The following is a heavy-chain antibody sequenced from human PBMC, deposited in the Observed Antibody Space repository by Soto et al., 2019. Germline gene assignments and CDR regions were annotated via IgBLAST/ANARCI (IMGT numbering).Heavy chain of an antibody. V-gene: IGHV3-33*01. CDR1: GFTFSSYG. J-gene: IGHJ6*03. CDR2: IWYDGSNK. CDR3: ARDPASSTSYYYYMDV. D-gene: IGHD2-2*01. Sequence: QVQLVESGGGVVQPGRSLRLSCAASGFTFSSYGMHWVRQAPGKGLEWVAVIWYDGSNKYYADSVKGRFTISRDNSKNTLYLQRNSLRAEDTAVYYCARDPASSTSYYYYMDVWGKGTTVTVSS.